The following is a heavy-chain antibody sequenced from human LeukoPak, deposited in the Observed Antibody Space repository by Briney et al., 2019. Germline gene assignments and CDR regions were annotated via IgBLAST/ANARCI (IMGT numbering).Heavy chain of an antibody. D-gene: IGHD2/OR15-2a*01. V-gene: IGHV7-4-1*02. CDR3: ARDVQVWYYVGGGNWFDP. J-gene: IGHJ5*02. Sequence: ASVKVSCKASGYTFTSYAMNWVRQAPGQGLEWMGWINTDTGNPTYAQGFTGRFVFSLDTSVSTAYLQISSLKAEDTAVYYCARDVQVWYYVGGGNWFDPWGQGTLVTVSS. CDR2: INTDTGNP. CDR1: GYTFTSYA.